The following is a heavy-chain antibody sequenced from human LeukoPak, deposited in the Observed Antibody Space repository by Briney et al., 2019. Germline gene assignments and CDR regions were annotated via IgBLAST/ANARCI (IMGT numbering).Heavy chain of an antibody. D-gene: IGHD2-21*02. V-gene: IGHV3-30*04. Sequence: GGSLRLSCAASGFTFSSYAMHWVRQAPGKGLEWVAVISYDGSNKYYADSVKGRFTISRDNSKNTLYLQMNSLRAEDTAVYYCAREVTSYYYYYYDMDVWGQGTTVTVSS. CDR1: GFTFSSYA. CDR2: ISYDGSNK. J-gene: IGHJ6*02. CDR3: AREVTSYYYYYYDMDV.